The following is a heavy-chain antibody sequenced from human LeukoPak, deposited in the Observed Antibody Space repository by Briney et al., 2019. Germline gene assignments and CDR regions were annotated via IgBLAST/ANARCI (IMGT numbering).Heavy chain of an antibody. V-gene: IGHV3-7*01. D-gene: IGHD5-12*01. CDR2: IKQDGSEK. J-gene: IGHJ4*02. CDR1: GFTFSSYW. Sequence: GGSLRLSCAASGFTFSSYWMSWVRQAPGKGLEWVANIKQDGSEKYYVDSVKGRFTISRDNAKDSMFLQMNSLRAEDTAIYYCARTYPAFGYAGDYWGQGTLVTVSS. CDR3: ARTYPAFGYAGDY.